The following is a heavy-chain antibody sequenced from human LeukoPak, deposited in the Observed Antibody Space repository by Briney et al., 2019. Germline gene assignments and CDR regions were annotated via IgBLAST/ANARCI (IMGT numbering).Heavy chain of an antibody. CDR2: IRSKTNSYAT. Sequence: GGSLRLSCAASGFTFSGSAMHWVRQASGKGLEWVDRIRSKTNSYATAYAASVKGRFTISRDDSKNTAYLQMNSLKTEDTAVYYCTSGSSGWYTFSDYWGQGTLVTVSS. CDR3: TSGSSGWYTFSDY. D-gene: IGHD6-19*01. CDR1: GFTFSGSA. J-gene: IGHJ4*02. V-gene: IGHV3-73*01.